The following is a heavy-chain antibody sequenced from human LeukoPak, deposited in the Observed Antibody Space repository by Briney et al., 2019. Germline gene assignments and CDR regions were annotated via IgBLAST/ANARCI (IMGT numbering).Heavy chain of an antibody. V-gene: IGHV5-51*01. CDR3: ARHPTIAVAGLGLGY. D-gene: IGHD6-19*01. Sequence: GESLKISCKGSGYSFTSYWIGGVRQMPGKGLEWMGIIYPGDSDTRYSPSFQGQVTISADKSISTAYLQWSSLKASDTAMYYCARHPTIAVAGLGLGYWGQGTLVTVSS. CDR1: GYSFTSYW. CDR2: IYPGDSDT. J-gene: IGHJ4*02.